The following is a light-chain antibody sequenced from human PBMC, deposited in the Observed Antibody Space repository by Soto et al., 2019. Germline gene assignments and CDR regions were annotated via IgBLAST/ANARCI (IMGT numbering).Light chain of an antibody. CDR2: DAS. CDR1: QSVSIY. J-gene: IGKJ1*01. CDR3: QQRSNWPKT. V-gene: IGKV3-11*01. Sequence: EIVLTQSPATLSLSPGERATLSCRASQSVSIYLAWYQQKPGQAPRLLIYDASNRATGIPARFSGSGSGTDFTLTISSLEPEDLSVYDCQQRSNWPKTFGQGTKVEIK.